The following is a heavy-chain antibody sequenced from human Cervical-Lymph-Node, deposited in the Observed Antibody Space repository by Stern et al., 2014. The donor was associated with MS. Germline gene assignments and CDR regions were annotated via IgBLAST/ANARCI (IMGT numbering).Heavy chain of an antibody. CDR2: VNANVGSA. CDR1: GYTFIRYY. CDR3: ATLYDSSGNYGMEV. V-gene: IGHV1-46*01. D-gene: IGHD5/OR15-5a*01. Sequence: QVQLVQSGAQVKKPGASVKVSCKGSGYTFIRYYIQWVRQAPGQGLEWMGIVNANVGSARYAQKFQGRVTMASDTSTSTVSMELSSLRSEDTAVYYCATLYDSSGNYGMEVWGQGTTVIVSS. J-gene: IGHJ6*02.